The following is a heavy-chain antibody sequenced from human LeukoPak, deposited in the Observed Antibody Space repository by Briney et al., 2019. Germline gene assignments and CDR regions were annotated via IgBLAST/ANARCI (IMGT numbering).Heavy chain of an antibody. D-gene: IGHD5-12*01. CDR2: INPNSGGT. V-gene: IGHV1-2*02. Sequence: ASVKVSCKASGYTFTGYYMHWVRQAPGQGLEWMGWINPNSGGTNYAQKFQGRVTITADESTSTAYMELSSLRSEDTAVYYCARGFIPAAIFGVDIVATNYAFDIWGQGTMVTVSS. CDR1: GYTFTGYY. CDR3: ARGFIPAAIFGVDIVATNYAFDI. J-gene: IGHJ3*02.